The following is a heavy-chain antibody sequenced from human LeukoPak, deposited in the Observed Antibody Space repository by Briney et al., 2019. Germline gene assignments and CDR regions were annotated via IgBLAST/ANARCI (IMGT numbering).Heavy chain of an antibody. CDR2: IYTSGST. Sequence: SETLSLTCTVSGGSISSYYWSWIRQPPGKGLEWIGYIYTSGSTNYNPSLKSRVTISVDTSKNQFSLKLSSVTAADTAVYYCAQIFVAHYYYMDVWGKGTTVTVSS. J-gene: IGHJ6*03. CDR1: GGSISSYY. D-gene: IGHD3-9*01. V-gene: IGHV4-4*09. CDR3: AQIFVAHYYYMDV.